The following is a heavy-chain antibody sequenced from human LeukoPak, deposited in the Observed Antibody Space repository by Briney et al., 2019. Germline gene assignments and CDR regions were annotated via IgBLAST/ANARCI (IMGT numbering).Heavy chain of an antibody. CDR2: ISAYNGNT. V-gene: IGHV1-18*01. J-gene: IGHJ4*02. Sequence: GASVKVSCKASGGTFSSYAISWVRQAPGQGLEWMGWISAYNGNTNYAQKLQGRVTMTTDTSTSTAYMELRSLRSDDTAVYYCARDQDCSSTSCYDYWGQGTLVTVSS. D-gene: IGHD2-2*01. CDR1: GGTFSSYA. CDR3: ARDQDCSSTSCYDY.